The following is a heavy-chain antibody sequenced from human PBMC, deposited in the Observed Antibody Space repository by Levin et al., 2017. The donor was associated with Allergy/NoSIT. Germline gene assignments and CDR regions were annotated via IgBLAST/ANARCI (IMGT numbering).Heavy chain of an antibody. CDR2: IYNGDNGDNT. V-gene: IGHV3-66*02. D-gene: IGHD3-3*01. CDR1: GFTVSSNY. Sequence: GGSLRLSCVGSGFTVSSNYMAWVRQAPGKGLKLVSVIYNGDNGDNTYHEDSVKGRFTVSRDNSKNTLYLQMNSLRTEDTAVYYCARGICDGSICGAFDYWGQGALVAVSS. J-gene: IGHJ4*02. CDR3: ARGICDGSICGAFDY.